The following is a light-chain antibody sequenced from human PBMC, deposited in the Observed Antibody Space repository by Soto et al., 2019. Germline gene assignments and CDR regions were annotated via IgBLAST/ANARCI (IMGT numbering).Light chain of an antibody. Sequence: EIVMTQSPATLSVSPGERATLSCRASQSVSSNFAWYQQKPGQAPRLLIYRATTRATGIPARFSGSGSGTEFTLTISSLQSEEFAVYYCQKYNNWPRTFGQGNKVDIK. V-gene: IGKV3-15*01. CDR2: RAT. J-gene: IGKJ1*01. CDR1: QSVSSN. CDR3: QKYNNWPRT.